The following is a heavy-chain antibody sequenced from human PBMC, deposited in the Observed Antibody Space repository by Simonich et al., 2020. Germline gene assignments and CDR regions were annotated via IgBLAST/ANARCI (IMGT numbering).Heavy chain of an antibody. V-gene: IGHV1-2*02. CDR3: ARGRYYYDSSCYYYDAFDI. Sequence: QVQLVQSGAEVKKPGASVKVSCKASGYTFTGYYMHWVRKAPGQGLEWRGWNNTNSGGTNYAQKVQGRGTMTRDTSISTAYMELSRRRSDDTAVYYCARGRYYYDSSCYYYDAFDIWGQGTMVTVSS. J-gene: IGHJ3*02. CDR2: NNTNSGGT. D-gene: IGHD3-22*01. CDR1: GYTFTGYY.